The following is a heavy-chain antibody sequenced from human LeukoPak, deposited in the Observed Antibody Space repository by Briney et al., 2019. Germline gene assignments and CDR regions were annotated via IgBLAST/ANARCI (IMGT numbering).Heavy chain of an antibody. CDR1: GFTFDDYA. CDR3: AKAEGSQWPVRTSLDY. J-gene: IGHJ4*02. Sequence: GGSLRLSCAASGFTFDDYAMHWVRQAPGEGLEWVSGISWNSGSIGYADSVKGRFTISRDNAKNSLYLQMNSLRAEDMALYYCAKAEGSQWPVRTSLDYWGQGTLVTVSS. D-gene: IGHD6-19*01. V-gene: IGHV3-9*03. CDR2: ISWNSGSI.